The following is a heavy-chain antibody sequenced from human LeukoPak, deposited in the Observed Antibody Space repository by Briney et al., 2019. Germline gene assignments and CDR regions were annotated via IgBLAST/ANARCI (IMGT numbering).Heavy chain of an antibody. CDR2: INDSGGGT. V-gene: IGHV3-23*01. Sequence: GGSLRLSCAASGFTFSSYAMSWVRQAPGKGLEWVSSINDSGGGTNYADSVRGRFTISRDNSKNTLYLQMNSLRAEDTAVYYCARDRGYTQDSWGQGTLVTVSS. D-gene: IGHD5-12*01. CDR3: ARDRGYTQDS. J-gene: IGHJ4*02. CDR1: GFTFSSYA.